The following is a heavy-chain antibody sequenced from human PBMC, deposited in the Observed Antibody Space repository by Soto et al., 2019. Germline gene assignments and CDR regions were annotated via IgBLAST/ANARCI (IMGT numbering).Heavy chain of an antibody. V-gene: IGHV3-21*04. J-gene: IGHJ5*02. CDR2: ITSSSTYI. CDR3: AKGQTGGYGDYLGWFDP. Sequence: SHCCAAAELNFIGHSMNRIRKKPGKGLEWVSSITSSSTYIYYADSVEGRFTISRDNAKNSLYLQMNSLRADDTAIYYCAKGQTGGYGDYLGWFDPWGQGTLVSVSS. D-gene: IGHD4-17*01. CDR1: ELNFIGHS.